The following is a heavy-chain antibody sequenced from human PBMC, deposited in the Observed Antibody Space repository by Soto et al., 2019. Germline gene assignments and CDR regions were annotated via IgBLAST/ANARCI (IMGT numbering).Heavy chain of an antibody. CDR2: INPNSGGT. D-gene: IGHD6-13*01. CDR3: AIQPRAADGDHNWLDP. CDR1: GYTFTGYY. J-gene: IGHJ5*02. Sequence: ASVKVSCKASGYTFTGYYMHWVRQAPGQGLEWMGWINPNSGGTNYAQKFQGWVTMTRDTSISTAYMELSRLRSDDTAVYYCAIQPRAADGDHNWLDPWGQGTLVTVSS. V-gene: IGHV1-2*04.